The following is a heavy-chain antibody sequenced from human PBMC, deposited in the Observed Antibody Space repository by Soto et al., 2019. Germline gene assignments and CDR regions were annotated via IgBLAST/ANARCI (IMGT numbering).Heavy chain of an antibody. Sequence: QLQLQESGPGLVKPSETLSLTCTVSGGSISSSSYYWGWIRQPPGKGLEWIGSIYYSGSTYYNPSLKSRVTISVDTSKNQFSLKLSSVTAADTAVYYCARHGLLWFGEQKRGGMDVWGQGTTVTVSS. D-gene: IGHD3-10*01. V-gene: IGHV4-39*01. CDR3: ARHGLLWFGEQKRGGMDV. CDR1: GGSISSSSYY. J-gene: IGHJ6*02. CDR2: IYYSGST.